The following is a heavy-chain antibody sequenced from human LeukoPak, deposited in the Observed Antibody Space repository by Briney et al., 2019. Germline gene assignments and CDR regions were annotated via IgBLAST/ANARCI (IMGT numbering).Heavy chain of an antibody. Sequence: PSETLSLTSTVSGGSISSGSYYWSWIRQPAGKGLEWIGRMYTSGSTNYNPSLKSQVTISVDTSKNQFSLKRSSVTAADTAVYYCARGGGYSGGGSSDPSFDYWGHGTLVTVSS. V-gene: IGHV4-61*02. CDR2: MYTSGST. J-gene: IGHJ4*01. CDR1: GGSISSGSYY. CDR3: ARGGGYSGGGSSDPSFDY. D-gene: IGHD2-15*01.